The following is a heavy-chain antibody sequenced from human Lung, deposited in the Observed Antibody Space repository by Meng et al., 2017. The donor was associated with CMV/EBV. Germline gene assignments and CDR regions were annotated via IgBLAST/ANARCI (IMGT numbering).Heavy chain of an antibody. Sequence: SETLSLNCAVYGGSFGGYSWSWIRQPPGKGLEWVGEINHSGSTNYNPSLKSRVTIAADTSKNQSSRKPSAVTAADTAVYYCARGEVARGYCTKGVCYSLRRYCYYGMDVWGQGTTVTVSS. V-gene: IGHV4-34*01. J-gene: IGHJ6*02. CDR2: INHSGST. CDR3: ARGEVARGYCTKGVCYSLRRYCYYGMDV. D-gene: IGHD2-8*01. CDR1: GGSFGGYS.